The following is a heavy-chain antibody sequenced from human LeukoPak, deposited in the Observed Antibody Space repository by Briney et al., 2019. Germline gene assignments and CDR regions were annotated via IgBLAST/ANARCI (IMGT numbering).Heavy chain of an antibody. CDR1: GFTFSSYG. V-gene: IGHV3-30*18. CDR2: ISYDGNNE. Sequence: GGSLRLSCAGSGFTFSSYGMHWVRQAPGKGLEWVAVISYDGNNEYYADSVKGRFTISRDNSKNTLYLQMNSLRAEDTAVYYCAKGTGMDVWGKGTTVTASS. CDR3: AKGTGMDV. J-gene: IGHJ6*04.